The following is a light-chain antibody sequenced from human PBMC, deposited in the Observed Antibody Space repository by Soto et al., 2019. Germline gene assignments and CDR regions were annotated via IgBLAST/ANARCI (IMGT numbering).Light chain of an antibody. CDR2: DAS. J-gene: IGKJ1*01. CDR1: QSISSW. Sequence: DIQSTQSPSTLSASVGDGVTITGRASQSISSWLAWYQQKPGKAPKLLIYDASSLESGVPSRFSGSGSGTEFTLTISSLQPDDFATYYCKQYNSYSWTFGQGTKVDIK. V-gene: IGKV1-5*01. CDR3: KQYNSYSWT.